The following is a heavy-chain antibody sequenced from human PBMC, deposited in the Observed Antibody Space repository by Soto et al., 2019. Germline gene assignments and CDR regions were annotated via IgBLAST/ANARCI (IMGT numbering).Heavy chain of an antibody. Sequence: QVQLQESGPGLVKPSETLSLTCTVSGGSISSYYWSWIRQPAGKGLEWIGRIYTSGSTNYNPSLKSRVTMSVDTSKNQFSLKLSSVTAADTAVYYCARECRSTSCYTNWFAPWGQGTLVTVSS. V-gene: IGHV4-4*07. D-gene: IGHD2-2*02. CDR1: GGSISSYY. CDR2: IYTSGST. CDR3: ARECRSTSCYTNWFAP. J-gene: IGHJ5*02.